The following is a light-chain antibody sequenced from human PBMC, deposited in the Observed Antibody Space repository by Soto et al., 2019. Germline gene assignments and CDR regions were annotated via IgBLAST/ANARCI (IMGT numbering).Light chain of an antibody. CDR3: QVWDSSSDRVV. J-gene: IGLJ2*01. CDR1: NIGSKR. CDR2: DDS. Sequence: SYELTQPTPGSVAPGQTARITRGGNNIGSKRVHWYQQKPGQAPVLVVYDDSDRPSGIPERFSGSNSGNTATLTISRVEAGDEADYYCQVWDSSSDRVVFGGGTKLTVL. V-gene: IGLV3-21*02.